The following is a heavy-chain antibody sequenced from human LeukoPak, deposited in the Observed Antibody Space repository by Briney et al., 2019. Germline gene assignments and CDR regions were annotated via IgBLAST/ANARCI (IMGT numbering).Heavy chain of an antibody. CDR2: IRYDGSNK. Sequence: GGSLRLSCAASGFSFSSYGMHWVRQAPGKGLEWMAFIRYDGSNKYYADSVKGRFTISRDNSKNTLYLQMNSLRAEDTAVYYCAKGSSWYLGWFDPWGQGTLVTVSS. CDR3: AKGSSWYLGWFDP. J-gene: IGHJ5*02. CDR1: GFSFSSYG. V-gene: IGHV3-30*02. D-gene: IGHD6-13*01.